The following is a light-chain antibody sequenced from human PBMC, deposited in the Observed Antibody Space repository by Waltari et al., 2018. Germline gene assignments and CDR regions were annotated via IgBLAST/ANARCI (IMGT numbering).Light chain of an antibody. V-gene: IGKV4-1*01. CDR2: WAS. Sequence: DIVVTQSPDSLAVSLGERATMNCKSSQSLLHTNNKNYLAWYQQRPGPPPKLLIYWASTRESGVPGRFSGSGSGTDFTLTISGLQAEDVAVYYCQQYYSTPNTFGQGTKLEIK. CDR3: QQYYSTPNT. J-gene: IGKJ2*01. CDR1: QSLLHTNNKNY.